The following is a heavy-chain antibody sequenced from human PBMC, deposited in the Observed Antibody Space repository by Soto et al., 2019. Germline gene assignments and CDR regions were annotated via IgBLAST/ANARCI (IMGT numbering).Heavy chain of an antibody. Sequence: GSLRLSCSVSGFTLSDHYIDWVRQAPGKGLEWVARSRNQANGYSTIYAASVKGRFTTSRDDSKNLVYLQMESLRTEETAVYYCVRDTYFSDSSSYTRCFDFWGQGALVTVSS. CDR1: GFTLSDHY. D-gene: IGHD3-22*01. V-gene: IGHV3-72*01. J-gene: IGHJ4*02. CDR2: SRNQANGYST. CDR3: VRDTYFSDSSSYTRCFDF.